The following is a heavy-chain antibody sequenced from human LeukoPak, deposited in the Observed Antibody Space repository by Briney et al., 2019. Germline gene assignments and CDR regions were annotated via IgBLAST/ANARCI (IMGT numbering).Heavy chain of an antibody. D-gene: IGHD6-13*01. CDR1: GFTVSSNY. V-gene: IGHV3-66*01. CDR2: IYSGGST. CDR3: ARDINSSWYGSDY. Sequence: GGSLRLSCAASGFTVSSNYMSWVRQAPGKGLEWVSVIYSGGSTYYADSVKGRFTISRDNSKNTLYLQMNSLRAEDTAVYHCARDINSSWYGSDYWGQGTLVTVSS. J-gene: IGHJ4*02.